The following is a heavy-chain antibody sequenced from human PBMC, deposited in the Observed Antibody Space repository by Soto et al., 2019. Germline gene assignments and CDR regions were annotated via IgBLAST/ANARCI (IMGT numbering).Heavy chain of an antibody. CDR2: TYYRSKWYN. CDR1: GDSVSSNSAA. Sequence: PSQTLSLTCAISGDSVSSNSAAWNWIRQSPSRGLEWLGRTYYRSKWYNDYAVSVKSRITINPDTSKNQFSLQLNSVTPEDTAVYYCARSAYCSGGSCYSGRDTNWFDPWGQGTLVTVSS. D-gene: IGHD2-15*01. CDR3: ARSAYCSGGSCYSGRDTNWFDP. J-gene: IGHJ5*02. V-gene: IGHV6-1*01.